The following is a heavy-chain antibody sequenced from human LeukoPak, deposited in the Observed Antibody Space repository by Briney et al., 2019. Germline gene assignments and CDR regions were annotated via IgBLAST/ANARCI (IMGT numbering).Heavy chain of an antibody. CDR3: ARVATMVRGVKRGSFDY. CDR2: INHSGST. D-gene: IGHD3-10*01. V-gene: IGHV4-34*01. J-gene: IGHJ4*02. Sequence: SETLSLTCAVYGGSFSGYYWSWIRQPPGKGLEWIGEINHSGSTNYNPSLKSRVTISVDTSKNQFSLKLSSVTAADTAVYYCARVATMVRGVKRGSFDYWGQGTLVTVSS. CDR1: GGSFSGYY.